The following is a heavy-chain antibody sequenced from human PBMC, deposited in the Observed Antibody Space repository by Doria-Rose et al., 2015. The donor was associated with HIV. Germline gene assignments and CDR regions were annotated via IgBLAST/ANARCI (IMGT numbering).Heavy chain of an antibody. CDR1: SISSYY. V-gene: IGHV4-4*09. CDR3: ARFRPSRGIYYSLDV. D-gene: IGHD3-10*01. J-gene: IGHJ6*03. Sequence: SISSYYWNWIRQPPGKGLEWIGCIYSSGSTHYNSSLKSRVTIPIDTSKNQFSLKLSSVTAADRAVYYCARFRPSRGIYYSLDVWGKGTTVTVSS. CDR2: IYSSGST.